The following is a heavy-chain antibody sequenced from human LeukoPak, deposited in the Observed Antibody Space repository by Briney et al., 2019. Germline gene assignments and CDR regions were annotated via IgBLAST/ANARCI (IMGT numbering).Heavy chain of an antibody. V-gene: IGHV4-34*01. D-gene: IGHD3-22*01. CDR3: ARGSQDYYDSSGSARYFDY. CDR1: GGSFSGYY. J-gene: IGHJ4*02. Sequence: PSETLSLTCAVYGGSFSGYYWSWIRQPPGKGLEWIGEINHSGSTNYNPSLKSRVTISVDTSKNQFSLKLSSVTAADTAVYYCARGSQDYYDSSGSARYFDYWGQGTLVTVPS. CDR2: INHSGST.